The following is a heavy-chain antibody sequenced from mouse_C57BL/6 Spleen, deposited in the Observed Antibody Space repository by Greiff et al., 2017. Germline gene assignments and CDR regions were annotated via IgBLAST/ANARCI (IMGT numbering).Heavy chain of an antibody. D-gene: IGHD1-1*01. CDR2: IYPGDGDT. V-gene: IGHV1-82*01. CDR1: GYAFSSSW. CDR3: ARGGLITTVVDAMDY. J-gene: IGHJ4*01. Sequence: QVQLQQSGPELVKPGASVKISCKASGYAFSSSWMNWVKQRPGKGLEWIGRIYPGDGDTNYNGKFKGKATLTADKSSSTAYMQLSSLTSEDSAVYFCARGGLITTVVDAMDYWGQGTSVTVSS.